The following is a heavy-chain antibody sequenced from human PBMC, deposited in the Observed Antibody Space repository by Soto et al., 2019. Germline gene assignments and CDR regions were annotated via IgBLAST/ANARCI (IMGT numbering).Heavy chain of an antibody. D-gene: IGHD2-15*01. Sequence: SRTLSLTCVISGDSVSSNGACWNWIRQSPSRGLQWLGRIYYRSKWFHDYAASVESRMAINPDTSRNQFSLQLNYVTPEDTAVYYCARVHCSAGTCLDGLDFWGQGTTVTVSS. V-gene: IGHV6-1*01. J-gene: IGHJ6*02. CDR3: ARVHCSAGTCLDGLDF. CDR1: GDSVSSNGAC. CDR2: IYYRSKWFH.